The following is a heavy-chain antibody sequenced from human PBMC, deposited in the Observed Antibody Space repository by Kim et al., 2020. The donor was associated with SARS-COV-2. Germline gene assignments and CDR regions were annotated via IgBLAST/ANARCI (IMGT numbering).Heavy chain of an antibody. CDR3: ATDYVWGSPQY. CDR1: GYTFTRNA. J-gene: IGHJ4*02. V-gene: IGHV1-3*01. Sequence: ASVKVSCEASGYTFTRNAMHWVRQAPGQRLEWMGWIDAGNGNTKYSQKFQGRVTITRDTSASTAYMELRSLRLEDTAVYYCATDYVWGSPQYWGQGTLVTVSS. CDR2: IDAGNGNT. D-gene: IGHD3-16*01.